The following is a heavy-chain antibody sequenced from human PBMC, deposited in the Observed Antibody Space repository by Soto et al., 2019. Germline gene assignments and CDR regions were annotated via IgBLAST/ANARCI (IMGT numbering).Heavy chain of an antibody. Sequence: LRLSCAASGFTFSSYAMSWVRQAPGKGLEWVSAISGSGGSTYYADSVKGRFTISRDNSKNTLYLQMNSLRAEDTAVYYCAKDLIGEVWYYYYYYGMDVWGQGTTVTVSS. D-gene: IGHD3-10*01. CDR2: ISGSGGST. J-gene: IGHJ6*02. CDR3: AKDLIGEVWYYYYYYGMDV. CDR1: GFTFSSYA. V-gene: IGHV3-23*01.